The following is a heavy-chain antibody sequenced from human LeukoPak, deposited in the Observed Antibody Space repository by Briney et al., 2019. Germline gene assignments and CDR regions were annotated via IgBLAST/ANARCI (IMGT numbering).Heavy chain of an antibody. CDR2: IKPSGGST. CDR1: GYTFTSYY. D-gene: IGHD5-18*01. J-gene: IGHJ4*02. V-gene: IGHV1-46*01. Sequence: ASVKVSCKASGYTFTSYYMHWVRQAPGQGVEGMGIIKPSGGSTSYAQKFQGRVNMTRDTSTSKVYMERSSLRSEDTAVYYCARESMDTEYFDYWGQGTLVTVSS. CDR3: ARESMDTEYFDY.